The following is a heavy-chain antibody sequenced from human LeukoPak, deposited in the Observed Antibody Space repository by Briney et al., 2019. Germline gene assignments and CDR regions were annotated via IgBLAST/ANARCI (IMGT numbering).Heavy chain of an antibody. CDR1: GYTFTSYG. J-gene: IGHJ4*02. V-gene: IGHV1-2*02. CDR2: INPNSGGT. Sequence: ASVKVSCKASGYTFTSYGISWVRQAPGQGLEWMGWINPNSGGTNYAQKFQGRVTMTRDTSISTAYMELSRLRSDDTAVYYCARDEYSGSPNWGQGTLVTVSS. D-gene: IGHD1-26*01. CDR3: ARDEYSGSPN.